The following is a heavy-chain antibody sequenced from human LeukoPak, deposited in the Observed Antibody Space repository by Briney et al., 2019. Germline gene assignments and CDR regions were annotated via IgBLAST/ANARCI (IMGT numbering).Heavy chain of an antibody. CDR1: GFTFSSYE. J-gene: IGHJ4*02. CDR3: AREEFIHSSGCIDY. CDR2: ISSSGSTI. V-gene: IGHV3-48*03. D-gene: IGHD6-19*01. Sequence: GGSLRLSCAASGFTFSSYEMNWFRQAPGKGLEWVSYISSSGSTIYYADSVKGRFTISRDNAKNSLYLQMNSLRAEDTAVYYCAREEFIHSSGCIDYWGQGTLVTVSS.